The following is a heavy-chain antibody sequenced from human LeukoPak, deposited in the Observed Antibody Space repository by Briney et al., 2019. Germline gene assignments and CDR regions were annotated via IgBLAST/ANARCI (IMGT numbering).Heavy chain of an antibody. J-gene: IGHJ5*02. CDR3: ARKSAGFLTA. CDR1: GYTFTGDQ. D-gene: IGHD2/OR15-2a*01. V-gene: IGHV1-2*02. CDR2: IKPSSGDT. Sequence: ASVKVSCKASGYTFTGDQIYWLRQAPGQGLEWVGWIKPSSGDTLYEQKFQGRVTMTRDKSISSAYMELSSLRSDDTAVYYCARKSAGFLTAWGQGTLVTVSS.